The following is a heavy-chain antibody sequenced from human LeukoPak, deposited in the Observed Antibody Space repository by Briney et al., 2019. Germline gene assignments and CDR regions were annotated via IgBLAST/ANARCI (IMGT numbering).Heavy chain of an antibody. D-gene: IGHD5-12*01. Sequence: SVKVSCKASGGTFSSHAISWVRQASGQGLEWVGGIIPIFGTTNYAQKFQGRVTITTEESTSTGYMELRSLRSDDTAVYYCARGDSGYDYGFDNWGQGTLVTVSS. CDR3: ARGDSGYDYGFDN. J-gene: IGHJ4*02. CDR2: IIPIFGTT. V-gene: IGHV1-69*05. CDR1: GGTFSSHA.